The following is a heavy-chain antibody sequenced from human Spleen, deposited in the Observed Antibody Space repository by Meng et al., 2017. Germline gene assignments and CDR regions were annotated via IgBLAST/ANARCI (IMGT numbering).Heavy chain of an antibody. D-gene: IGHD4-11*01. CDR1: GGSFSDYY. V-gene: IGHV4-34*01. CDR2: INHSGST. J-gene: IGHJ4*02. Sequence: QGPLQQWGAGLLKPSETLSLTCVVSGGSFSDYYWSWIRQLPGKGLEWIGEINHSGSTNYNPSLESRATISVDTSQNNLSLKLSSGTAADSAVYYCARGPTTMAHDFDYWGQGTLVTVSS. CDR3: ARGPTTMAHDFDY.